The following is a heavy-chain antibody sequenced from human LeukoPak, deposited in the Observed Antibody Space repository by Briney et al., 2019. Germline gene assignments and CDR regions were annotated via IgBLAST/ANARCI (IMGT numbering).Heavy chain of an antibody. J-gene: IGHJ4*02. Sequence: ASVTVSCKASGYTFTSYDINGVRQATGQGLEWMGWMNPNSGNTGYAQRFQGRGTITRNTSISTAYMELSSLRSEDTAVYYCARGPIAAAGYYFDYWGQGTLVTVSS. CDR3: ARGPIAAAGYYFDY. D-gene: IGHD6-13*01. CDR1: GYTFTSYD. CDR2: MNPNSGNT. V-gene: IGHV1-8*01.